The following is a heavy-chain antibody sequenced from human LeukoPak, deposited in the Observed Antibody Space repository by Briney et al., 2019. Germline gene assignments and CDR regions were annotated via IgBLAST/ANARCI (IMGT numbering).Heavy chain of an antibody. Sequence: SETLSLNCTVSGGSISSYYWSWMRQPAGKGLEWIGRIHIGGTTTQNPSLKSRVTISVDTSKNQFSLKLSSVTAADTAVYYCAVYGDYARDYWGQGTLVTVSS. CDR3: AVYGDYARDY. D-gene: IGHD4-17*01. V-gene: IGHV4-4*07. CDR2: IHIGGTT. CDR1: GGSISSYY. J-gene: IGHJ4*02.